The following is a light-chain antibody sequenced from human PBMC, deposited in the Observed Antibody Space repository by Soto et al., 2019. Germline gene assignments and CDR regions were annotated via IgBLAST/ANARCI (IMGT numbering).Light chain of an antibody. V-gene: IGKV3D-11*02. CDR1: QSIVTY. Sequence: EIVLTQSPATLSLSPGQRATLSCRASQSIVTYLAWYQQKPGQAPSLLIYDAFKRATGIPARFSGSGPGTDFTLPISSLEPEDFAVYYCQQRSTPFTFGPGTKVDIK. CDR2: DAF. J-gene: IGKJ3*01. CDR3: QQRSTPFT.